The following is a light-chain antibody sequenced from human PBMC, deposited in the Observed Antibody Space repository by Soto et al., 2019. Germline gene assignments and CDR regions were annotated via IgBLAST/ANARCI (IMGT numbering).Light chain of an antibody. CDR1: QSVSSSY. CDR2: GAS. CDR3: QQYGTSTWT. Sequence: ENVLTQSPGTLSLSPGERASLSCRASQSVSSSYLAWYQQKPGQAPRLLIYGASNRATGIPDRFSGSGSGIDFALTISRLEPEDFAVYYCQQYGTSTWTFGQGTKVEIK. J-gene: IGKJ1*01. V-gene: IGKV3-20*01.